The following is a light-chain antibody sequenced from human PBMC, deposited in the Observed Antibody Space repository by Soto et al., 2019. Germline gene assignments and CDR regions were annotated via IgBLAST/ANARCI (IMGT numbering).Light chain of an antibody. CDR1: QTISRY. CDR3: QQTYSLPPVT. CDR2: TSS. J-gene: IGKJ5*01. V-gene: IGKV1-39*01. Sequence: DIQMTQSPSSLSASIGDRVTITCRASQTISRYLSWYQHKPGTAPKLLIYTSSTLHTGVPSRFIGSGSGTLFTLTINNLQAEDFATYYCQQTYSLPPVTFGQGTRLEIK.